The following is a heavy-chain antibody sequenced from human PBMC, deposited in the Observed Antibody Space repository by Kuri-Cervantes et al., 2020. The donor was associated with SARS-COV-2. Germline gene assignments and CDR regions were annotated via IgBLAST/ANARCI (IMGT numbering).Heavy chain of an antibody. CDR3: AKDLCGGDCPPLDY. D-gene: IGHD2-21*01. Sequence: SLRLSCAASGFTFSSYGMHWVRQAPGKGLEWVAVISYDGSNKYYADSVKGRFTISRDNSKNTLYLQMNSLRAEDTDVYYCAKDLCGGDCPPLDYWGQGTLVTVSS. CDR2: ISYDGSNK. J-gene: IGHJ4*02. CDR1: GFTFSSYG. V-gene: IGHV3-30*18.